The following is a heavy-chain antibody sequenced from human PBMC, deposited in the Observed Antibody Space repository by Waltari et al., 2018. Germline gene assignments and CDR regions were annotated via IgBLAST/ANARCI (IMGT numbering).Heavy chain of an antibody. CDR1: GGSISSYY. V-gene: IGHV4-4*07. CDR3: ARDLSLVDY. Sequence: QVQLQESGPGLVKPSETLSLTCTVSGGSISSYYWSWIRQPAGKGLEWFGRIYTSGSTNYTPSLKSRVAMSGDTSKNQFSRKLSSVTAADTAVYYGARDLSLVDYGGQGTLVTVSS. D-gene: IGHD3-9*01. CDR2: IYTSGST. J-gene: IGHJ4*02.